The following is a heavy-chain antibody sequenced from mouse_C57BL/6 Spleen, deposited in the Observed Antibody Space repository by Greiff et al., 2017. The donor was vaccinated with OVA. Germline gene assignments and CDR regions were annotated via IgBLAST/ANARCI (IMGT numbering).Heavy chain of an antibody. V-gene: IGHV1-82*01. CDR1: GYAFSSSW. CDR3: VPRDDYSYAMDY. CDR2: ICPGDGDT. Sequence: QVQLKQSGPELVKPGASVKISCKASGYAFSSSWMNWVKQRPGKGLEWIGRICPGDGDTNYNGKFKGKATLTADKSASTAYMQLSSLTSEDSAVYCCVPRDDYSYAMDYWGQGTSVTVSS. J-gene: IGHJ4*01. D-gene: IGHD2-4*01.